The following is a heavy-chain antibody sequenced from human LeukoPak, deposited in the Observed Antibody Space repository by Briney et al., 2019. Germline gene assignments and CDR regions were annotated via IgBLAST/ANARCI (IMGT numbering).Heavy chain of an antibody. Sequence: GGSLRLSCAASGFTFSSYSMNWVRQAPGKGLEWVAFIRYDGSNKYYADSVKGRFTISRDNSKNTLYLQMNSLRAEDTAVYYCARDRAAADTYNWFDPWGQGTLVTVSS. CDR1: GFTFSSYS. V-gene: IGHV3-30*02. CDR3: ARDRAAADTYNWFDP. CDR2: IRYDGSNK. J-gene: IGHJ5*02. D-gene: IGHD6-13*01.